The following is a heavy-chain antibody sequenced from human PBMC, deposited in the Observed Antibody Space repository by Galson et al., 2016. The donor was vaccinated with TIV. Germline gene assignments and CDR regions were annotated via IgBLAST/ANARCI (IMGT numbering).Heavy chain of an antibody. V-gene: IGHV3-7*01. CDR3: VRKDQVADFCSTTSCSHDY. Sequence: SLRLSCAASGFTFSTYWMSWVRQAPGKGLEWVGNIKQDGSESYYVDSVRGRFTISRDNAKNSVYLQMNSPRAEDTAVYYCVRKDQVADFCSTTSCSHDYWGQGTLVTVSS. CDR1: GFTFSTYW. D-gene: IGHD2-2*01. CDR2: IKQDGSES. J-gene: IGHJ4*02.